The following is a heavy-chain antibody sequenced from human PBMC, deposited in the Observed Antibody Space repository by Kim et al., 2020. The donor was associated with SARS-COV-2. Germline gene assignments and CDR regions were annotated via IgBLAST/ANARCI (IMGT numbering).Heavy chain of an antibody. CDR2: ISGSGGST. D-gene: IGHD2-2*01. J-gene: IGHJ6*02. Sequence: GGSLRLSCAASGFTFSSYAMSWVRQAPGKGLEWVSAISGSGGSTYYADSVKGRFTISRDNSKNTLYLQMNSLRAEDTAVYYCAKEGGVCSSTSCHYYYYGMDVWGQGTTVTVSS. CDR1: GFTFSSYA. CDR3: AKEGGVCSSTSCHYYYYGMDV. V-gene: IGHV3-23*01.